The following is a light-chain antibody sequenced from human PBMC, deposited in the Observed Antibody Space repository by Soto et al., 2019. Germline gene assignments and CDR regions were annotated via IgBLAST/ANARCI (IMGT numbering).Light chain of an antibody. CDR2: GAS. V-gene: IGKV3-20*01. CDR1: QSISSSY. J-gene: IGKJ1*01. CDR3: QQYSSTFWT. Sequence: EIVLMQSPGTLSLSPGERATLSCRASQSISSSYLAWYQQKPGQAPRLLVYGASSRATGIPDRFSGSGSGTDFTLTISRLEPEDFALYYCQQYSSTFWTFGQGTKV.